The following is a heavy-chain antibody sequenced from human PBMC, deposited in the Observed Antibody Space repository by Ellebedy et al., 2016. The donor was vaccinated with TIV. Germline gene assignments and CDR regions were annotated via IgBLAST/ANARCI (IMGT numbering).Heavy chain of an antibody. CDR3: AKAGRPRGDSFTDAPLSDAFDI. CDR1: GFTFDDYT. V-gene: IGHV3-43*01. CDR2: ISWDGGST. D-gene: IGHD2-21*01. Sequence: GESLKISXAASGFTFDDYTMHWVRQAPGKGLEWVSLISWDGGSTYYADSVKGRFTISRDNSKNSLYLQMNSLRTEDTALYYCAKAGRPRGDSFTDAPLSDAFDIWGQGTMVTVSS. J-gene: IGHJ3*02.